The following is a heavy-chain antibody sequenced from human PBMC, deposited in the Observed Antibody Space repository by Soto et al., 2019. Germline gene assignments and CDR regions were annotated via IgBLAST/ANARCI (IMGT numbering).Heavy chain of an antibody. D-gene: IGHD6-13*01. CDR3: AHARGGIAAAGVDY. V-gene: IGHV2-5*02. CDR1: GFSLSTSGVG. CDR2: IYWDDDK. J-gene: IGHJ4*02. Sequence: QITLKESGPTLVKPTQTLTLTCTFSGFSLSTSGVGVGWIRQPPGKALEWLALIYWDDDKRYSPSLKSRLTNTKDTSKNQVVLTMTNMDPVDTATYYCAHARGGIAAAGVDYWGQGTLVTVSS.